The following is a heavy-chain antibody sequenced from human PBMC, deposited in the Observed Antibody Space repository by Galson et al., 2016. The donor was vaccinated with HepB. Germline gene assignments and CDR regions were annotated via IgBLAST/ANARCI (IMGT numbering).Heavy chain of an antibody. CDR3: TRQDGSGPGYFKY. J-gene: IGHJ4*02. D-gene: IGHD6-19*01. Sequence: SLRLSCAASGFSFDEYAMNWFRQAPGKGLEWVGFIRSEAYGGTTEYAASVKGRFTISRDDSKSITYLQMNSLKTEDTAVFYCTRQDGSGPGYFKYWGQGALVTVSS. V-gene: IGHV3-49*03. CDR1: GFSFDEYA. CDR2: IRSEAYGGTT.